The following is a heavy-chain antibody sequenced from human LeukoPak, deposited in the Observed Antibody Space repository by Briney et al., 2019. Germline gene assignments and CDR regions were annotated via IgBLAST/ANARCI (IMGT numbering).Heavy chain of an antibody. CDR1: GGSISSSSYY. J-gene: IGHJ2*01. CDR3: ARRIVVVPAALYSSSSRKSRGYFDL. V-gene: IGHV4-39*07. Sequence: PSETLSLTCTVSGGSISSSSYYWGWIRQPPGKGLEWIGSIYYSGSTYYNPSLKSRVTISVDTSKNQFSLKLSSVTAADTAVYYCARRIVVVPAALYSSSSRKSRGYFDLWGRGTLVTVSS. CDR2: IYYSGST. D-gene: IGHD2-2*01.